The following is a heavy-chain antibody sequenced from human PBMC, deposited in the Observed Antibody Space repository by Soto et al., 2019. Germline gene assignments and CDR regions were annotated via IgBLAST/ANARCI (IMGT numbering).Heavy chain of an antibody. CDR2: IIPIFGTA. CDR1: GGTFSSYA. J-gene: IGHJ4*02. Sequence: SVKVSCKASGGTFSSYAISWVRQAPGQGLEWMGGIIPIFGTANYAQKFQGRVTITADKSTSTGYMELSSLRSEDTAVYYCAIFRVTGLAVAGRAPAYWGQGTLVTVSS. D-gene: IGHD6-19*01. CDR3: AIFRVTGLAVAGRAPAY. V-gene: IGHV1-69*06.